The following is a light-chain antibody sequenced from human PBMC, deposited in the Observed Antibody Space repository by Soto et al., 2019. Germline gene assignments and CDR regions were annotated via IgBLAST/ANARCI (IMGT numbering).Light chain of an antibody. CDR2: KVS. CDR1: QSLLYSNGNTY. Sequence: DVVMTQYPLSLSVTLGQPASISCSSSQSLLYSNGNTYLNWFQQRPGQPPRRLIYKVSNRDSGVPDRFSGSGSGTDFTLKISRVEAEDVGLYYCMQGTHRPVTFGQGTKLEIK. J-gene: IGKJ2*01. CDR3: MQGTHRPVT. V-gene: IGKV2-30*01.